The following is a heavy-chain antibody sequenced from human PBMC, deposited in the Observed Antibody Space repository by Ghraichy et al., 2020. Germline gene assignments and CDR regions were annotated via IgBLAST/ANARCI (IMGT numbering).Heavy chain of an antibody. CDR3: AIGADCSGGSCYMGIDY. Sequence: GGSLRLSCAASGFTFSSYGMHWVRRAPGKGLEWVALIWYDGNNKYYADSMKGRFTISRDNSKNTLYLQMNSLRAEDTAIYYCAIGADCSGGSCYMGIDYWGQGTLVTVSS. D-gene: IGHD2-15*01. J-gene: IGHJ4*02. CDR1: GFTFSSYG. CDR2: IWYDGNNK. V-gene: IGHV3-33*01.